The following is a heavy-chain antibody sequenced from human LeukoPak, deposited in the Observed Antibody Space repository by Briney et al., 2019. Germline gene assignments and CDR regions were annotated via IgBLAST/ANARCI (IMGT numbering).Heavy chain of an antibody. CDR2: INPNPGCP. J-gene: IGHJ4*02. CDR3: ARDLTSTSHWEFDY. Sequence: GASVKVSCKASGYTFSDYFIHWVRQAPGQGVEWMGRINPNPGCPEYAPKFQGWVTMTRDTSISTAYVEVNRLISDDTAVYYCARDLTSTSHWEFDYWGQGTLVIVSS. V-gene: IGHV1-2*04. CDR1: GYTFSDYF. D-gene: IGHD1-26*01.